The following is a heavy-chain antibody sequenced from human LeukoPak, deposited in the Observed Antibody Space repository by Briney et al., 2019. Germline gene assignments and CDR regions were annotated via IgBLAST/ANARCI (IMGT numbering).Heavy chain of an antibody. Sequence: ASVKVSCKASGYTFTAYDLNWVRHATGQGLEWMGWMNPKSANTGYAQKFQGTDTITRDTPPNTAYTELGSLRSQATALYFCARGKLTHGDYVAVDFWGQGTLVTVSS. CDR1: GYTFTAYD. J-gene: IGHJ4*02. D-gene: IGHD4-17*01. CDR3: ARGKLTHGDYVAVDF. CDR2: MNPKSANT. V-gene: IGHV1-8*01.